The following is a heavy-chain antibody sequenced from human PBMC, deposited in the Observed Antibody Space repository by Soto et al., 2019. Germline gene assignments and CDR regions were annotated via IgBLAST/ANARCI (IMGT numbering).Heavy chain of an antibody. Sequence: PGGSLGLSCAASGFTFNNYWMNWVRQAPGKGLEWVANIKQDESERNHVDSVKGRFTISRDNTRNTLYLQMNSLSAEDTAIYYCAKFVQVSGTDYWGQGTQVTGSS. J-gene: IGHJ4*02. CDR2: IKQDESER. V-gene: IGHV3-7*05. CDR1: GFTFNNYW. D-gene: IGHD6-13*01. CDR3: AKFVQVSGTDY.